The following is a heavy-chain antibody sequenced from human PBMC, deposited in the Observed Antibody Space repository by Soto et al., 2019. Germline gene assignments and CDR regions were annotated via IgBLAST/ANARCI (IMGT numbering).Heavy chain of an antibody. Sequence: HPGGSLRLSCAASVFTFSSYWMSWVRQAPGKGLEWVANIKQDGSEKYYVDSVKGRFTISRDNAKNSLYLQMNSLRAEDTAVYYCARTYGKQQLVLDFDYWGQGTLVTVSS. V-gene: IGHV3-7*05. CDR3: ARTYGKQQLVLDFDY. CDR2: IKQDGSEK. J-gene: IGHJ4*02. D-gene: IGHD6-13*01. CDR1: VFTFSSYW.